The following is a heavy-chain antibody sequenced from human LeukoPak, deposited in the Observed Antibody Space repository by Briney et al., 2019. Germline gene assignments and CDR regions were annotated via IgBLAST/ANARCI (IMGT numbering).Heavy chain of an antibody. CDR1: GLTFSSYW. CDR3: ATDRYSVFDY. D-gene: IGHD2-15*01. Sequence: QPGGSLRLSCAASGLTFSSYWMSWVRPAPGKGLEWVADIKEDGSEKYYVDSVKGRFTISRDNAKNSLFLQMDSLRAEDTAVYYCATDRYSVFDYWGQGTMVTVSS. J-gene: IGHJ4*02. CDR2: IKEDGSEK. V-gene: IGHV3-7*05.